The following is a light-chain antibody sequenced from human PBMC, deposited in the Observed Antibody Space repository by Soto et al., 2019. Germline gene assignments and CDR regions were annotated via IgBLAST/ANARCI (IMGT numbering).Light chain of an antibody. CDR3: QQRSNWPPT. CDR2: GAS. J-gene: IGKJ5*01. CDR1: QSVSSSY. Sequence: EIVLTQSPGTLSLSPGERASLSCRASQSVSSSYLAWYQQKPGQAPRLLIYGASTRATVIPPRFSGSGSGTDFTLTISSLEPEDFAVYYCQQRSNWPPTFGQGTRLEIK. V-gene: IGKV3D-20*02.